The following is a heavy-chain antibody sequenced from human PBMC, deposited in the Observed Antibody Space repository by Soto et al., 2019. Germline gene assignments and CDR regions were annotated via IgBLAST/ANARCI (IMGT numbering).Heavy chain of an antibody. D-gene: IGHD1-26*01. V-gene: IGHV3-7*01. Sequence: GGSLRLSCAASGFTFISFWMNWVRQAPGKGLEWVANIKQDGNEKYYVDSVKGRFAISRDDAKDTVSLQMNTLRADDTAVYFCSREFVVRGRPLGKDLWGHGTQVTVSS. CDR3: SREFVVRGRPLGKDL. CDR2: IKQDGNEK. CDR1: GFTFISFW. J-gene: IGHJ5*02.